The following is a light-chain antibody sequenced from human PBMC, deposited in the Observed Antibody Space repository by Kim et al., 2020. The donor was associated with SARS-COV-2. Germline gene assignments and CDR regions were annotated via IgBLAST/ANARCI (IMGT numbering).Light chain of an antibody. CDR1: SSNVEIKD. CDR2: GND. J-gene: IGLJ2*01. Sequence: QSVLTQSLSASGTPGQRVTISCSGSSSNVEIKDVHWYQQLPATAPKLLIYGNDQRPSGVPDRFSGSKSGTTASLAISWLRSEDEADYYCAAWDVSRSSVVFGGGTKLTVL. V-gene: IGLV1-47*01. CDR3: AAWDVSRSSVV.